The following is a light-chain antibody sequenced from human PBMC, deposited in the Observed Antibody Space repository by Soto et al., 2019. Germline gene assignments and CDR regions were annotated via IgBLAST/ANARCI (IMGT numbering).Light chain of an antibody. CDR2: AAS. J-gene: IGKJ1*01. CDR1: QNITNY. CDR3: QESSSTRWA. Sequence: DIQMTQFPSSLSASVGDRVTIACRASQNITNYLNWCQQNPGKAPRLLIYAASNLQSGVSSRFSGNGSGTEFTLTISSLQPEDFGTYYCQESSSTRWAFGQGTKVDIK. V-gene: IGKV1-39*01.